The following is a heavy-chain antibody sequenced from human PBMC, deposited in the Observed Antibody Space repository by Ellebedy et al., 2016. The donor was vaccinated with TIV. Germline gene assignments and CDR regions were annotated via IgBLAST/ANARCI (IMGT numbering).Heavy chain of an antibody. CDR2: SIPILGIP. V-gene: IGHV1-69*04. J-gene: IGHJ6*02. CDR3: ASRGVPLGYCSGDSCQETYYYYGMDV. CDR1: GCTFSSYG. Sequence: AASVKVSCKASGCTFSSYGISWVRQAPGQGLEWMGRSIPILGIPNYAQKFPGRVTIPADKSTSTAYMELSSLRSEDTAVYYCASRGVPLGYCSGDSCQETYYYYGMDVWGQGTTVTVSS. D-gene: IGHD2-15*01.